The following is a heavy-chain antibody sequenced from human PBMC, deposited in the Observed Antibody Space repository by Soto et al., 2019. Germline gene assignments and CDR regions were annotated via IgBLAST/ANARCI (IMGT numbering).Heavy chain of an antibody. CDR3: ARRKERSGPNYFDY. J-gene: IGHJ4*02. CDR2: MNPYTGKA. D-gene: IGHD6-25*01. Sequence: QVQLVQSGAEVKKPGASVKVSCKASGYTFTTYDINWVRQAPGQGLEWMGWMNPYTGKAGYAQKFQGRVTMTRYNSISTAYMELSGLRSEDTAVYYCARRKERSGPNYFDYWGQGTLVTVSS. V-gene: IGHV1-8*01. CDR1: GYTFTTYD.